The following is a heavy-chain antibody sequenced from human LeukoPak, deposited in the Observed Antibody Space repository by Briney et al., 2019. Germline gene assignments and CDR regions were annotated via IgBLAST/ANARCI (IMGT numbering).Heavy chain of an antibody. CDR3: ARRPYSSGQLDY. CDR1: GGTFSSYA. D-gene: IGHD6-19*01. CDR2: IIPIFGIA. J-gene: IGHJ4*02. V-gene: IGHV1-69*04. Sequence: ASVKVSCKASGGTFSSYAISWVRQPPGQGLEWMGRIIPIFGIANYAQKFQGRVTITADKSTSTAYMELSSLGSEDTAVYYCARRPYSSGQLDYWGQGTLVTVSS.